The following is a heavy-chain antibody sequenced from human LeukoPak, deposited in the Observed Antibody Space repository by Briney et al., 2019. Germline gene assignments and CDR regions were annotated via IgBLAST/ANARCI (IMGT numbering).Heavy chain of an antibody. J-gene: IGHJ5*02. Sequence: PSETLSLTCTVSGGSISSSSYYWGWIRQPPGKGLEWIGSLYYSGSTYYNSSLKGRVTISVDTSKNQFSLKLSSVTAADTAVYYCVRGTVTTRRWFDPWGQGTLVTVSS. V-gene: IGHV4-39*07. CDR2: LYYSGST. CDR3: VRGTVTTRRWFDP. CDR1: GGSISSSSYY. D-gene: IGHD4-17*01.